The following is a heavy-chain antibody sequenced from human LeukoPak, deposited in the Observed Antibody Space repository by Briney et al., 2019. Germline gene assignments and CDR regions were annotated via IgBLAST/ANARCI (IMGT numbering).Heavy chain of an antibody. V-gene: IGHV4-39*07. CDR2: IYFSGST. D-gene: IGHD3-3*02. Sequence: SETLSLTCSVSGGSISSSLYYWGWIRQPPGKGLEWIGTIYFSGSTYYNPSLKTRVSISIDTSKNQFSLNLTSVTAADTAVYFCARVHLPQGWFDPWGQGTLVTVSS. CDR1: GGSISSSLYY. CDR3: ARVHLPQGWFDP. J-gene: IGHJ5*02.